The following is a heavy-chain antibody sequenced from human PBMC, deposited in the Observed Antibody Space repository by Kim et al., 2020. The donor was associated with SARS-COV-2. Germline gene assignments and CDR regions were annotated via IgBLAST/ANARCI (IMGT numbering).Heavy chain of an antibody. CDR3: ARVEGGYSYGSGYYFDY. CDR2: IIPIFGTA. CDR1: GGTFSSYA. V-gene: IGHV1-69*13. J-gene: IGHJ4*02. D-gene: IGHD5-18*01. Sequence: SVKVSCKASGGTFSSYAISWVRQAPGQGLEWMGGIIPIFGTANYAQKFQGRVTITADESTSTAYMELSSLRSEDTAVYYCARVEGGYSYGSGYYFDYWGQGTLVTVSS.